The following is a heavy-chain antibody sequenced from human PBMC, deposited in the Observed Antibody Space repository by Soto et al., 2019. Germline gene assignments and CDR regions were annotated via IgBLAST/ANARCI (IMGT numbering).Heavy chain of an antibody. V-gene: IGHV3-30*18. J-gene: IGHJ4*02. D-gene: IGHD6-13*01. Sequence: VGYLRLSCAASGFTFSTYGMHWVRQAPGKGLEWVAAMSYDGTKQYYVDSVKGRFTISRDNSRNTLFLQLNSLRDEDTAVYYCAKEYGSTWIDHWGQGTPVTVSS. CDR2: MSYDGTKQ. CDR1: GFTFSTYG. CDR3: AKEYGSTWIDH.